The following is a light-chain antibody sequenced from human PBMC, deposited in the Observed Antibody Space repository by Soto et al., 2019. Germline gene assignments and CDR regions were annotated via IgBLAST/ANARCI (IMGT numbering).Light chain of an antibody. CDR3: SSYAGSNNFV. CDR1: SSDVGGYNY. V-gene: IGLV2-8*01. Sequence: QSVLTQPPSASGSPGQSVTISCTGTSSDVGGYNYVSWCQQHPGKAPKLMIYEVSKRPSGVPDRFSGSKSGNTASLTVSGLQAEDHADYYCSSYAGSNNFVFGTGTKVTVL. CDR2: EVS. J-gene: IGLJ1*01.